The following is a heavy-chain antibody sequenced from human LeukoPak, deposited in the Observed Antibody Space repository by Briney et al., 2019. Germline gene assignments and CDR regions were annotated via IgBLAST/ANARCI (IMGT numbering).Heavy chain of an antibody. CDR3: AKGRRTGFVDY. J-gene: IGHJ4*02. CDR2: ITNDGGRQ. D-gene: IGHD1-1*01. Sequence: GGSLRLSCETPIFVFSEYYMHWVRLAPGKGLEWLAVITNDGGRQYYADSVKGRFTVSRDNSKSLLFLQMESLRPDDTGVYYCAKGRRTGFVDYWGQGALVTVSS. V-gene: IGHV3-30*18. CDR1: IFVFSEYY.